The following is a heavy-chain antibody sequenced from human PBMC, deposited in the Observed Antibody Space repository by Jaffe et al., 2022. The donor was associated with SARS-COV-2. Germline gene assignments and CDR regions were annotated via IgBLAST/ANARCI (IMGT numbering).Heavy chain of an antibody. CDR3: ARDPYYYDSSGYYYGQGYFDY. D-gene: IGHD3-22*01. CDR2: IIPIFGTA. J-gene: IGHJ4*02. V-gene: IGHV1-69*01. Sequence: QVQLVQSGAEVKKPGSSVKVSCKASGGTFSSYAISWVRQAPGQGLEWMGGIIPIFGTANYAQKFQGRVTITADESTSTAYMELSSLRSEDTAVYYCARDPYYYDSSGYYYGQGYFDYWGQGTLVTVSS. CDR1: GGTFSSYA.